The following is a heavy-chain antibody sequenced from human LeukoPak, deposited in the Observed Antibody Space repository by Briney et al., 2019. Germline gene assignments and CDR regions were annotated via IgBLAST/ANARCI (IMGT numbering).Heavy chain of an antibody. V-gene: IGHV4-59*01. Sequence: SETLSLTCTVSGVSISRYYWSWIRQPPRKGLEWVGYIYYSRRSNYNTSLQSRVTISVDTSKNQFSLKLRSVTAADTAVDYCARVITIFGVTPYYYYMDVWGKGTTVTVSS. CDR3: ARVITIFGVTPYYYYMDV. D-gene: IGHD3-3*01. CDR2: IYYSRRS. CDR1: GVSISRYY. J-gene: IGHJ6*03.